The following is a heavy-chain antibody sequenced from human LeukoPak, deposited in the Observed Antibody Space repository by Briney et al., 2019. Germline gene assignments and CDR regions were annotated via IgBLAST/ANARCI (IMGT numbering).Heavy chain of an antibody. V-gene: IGHV3-15*01. J-gene: IGHJ1*01. CDR2: IKSKTDGGTT. Sequence: GGSLRLSCAASGFTFRNAWMSWVRQAPGKGLEWVGRIKSKTDGGTTDYAAPVKGRFTISRDDSKNTLYLQMNSLKTEDTAVYYCTTEPGWLQFEYFQHWGQGTLVTVSS. CDR1: GFTFRNAW. CDR3: TTEPGWLQFEYFQH. D-gene: IGHD5-24*01.